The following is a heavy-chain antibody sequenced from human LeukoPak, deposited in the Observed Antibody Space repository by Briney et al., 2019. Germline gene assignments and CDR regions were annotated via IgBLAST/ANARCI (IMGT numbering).Heavy chain of an antibody. CDR2: INHSGST. D-gene: IGHD6-19*01. J-gene: IGHJ4*02. CDR1: GGSFSGYY. V-gene: IGHV4-34*01. CDR3: ARDSGSGWSFDY. Sequence: SETLSLTCAVYGGSFSGYYWSWIRQPPGKGLEWIGEINHSGSTNYNPSLKSRVTISVDTSKNQFSLKLSSVTAADTAVYYCARDSGSGWSFDYWGQGTPVTVSS.